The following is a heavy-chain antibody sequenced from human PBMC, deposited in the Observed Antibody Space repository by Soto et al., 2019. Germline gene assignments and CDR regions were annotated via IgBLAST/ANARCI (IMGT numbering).Heavy chain of an antibody. CDR3: ARDYNYALDV. CDR2: ISSSSYTI. V-gene: IGHV3-48*02. Sequence: EEQLVESGGGLVQPGGSLRLSCTASGFTFSGYSMNWVRQAPGTGLEWISYISSSSYTIYYADPVKGRFTISRDNAKNSLYLQMNSLRDEHTAVYYCARDYNYALDVWGQGTTVTVSS. J-gene: IGHJ6*02. D-gene: IGHD1-1*01. CDR1: GFTFSGYS.